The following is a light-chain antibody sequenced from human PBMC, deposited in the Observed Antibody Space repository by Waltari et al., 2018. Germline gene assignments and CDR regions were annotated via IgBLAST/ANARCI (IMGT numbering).Light chain of an antibody. CDR2: AAS. CDR3: QQANSFPLT. Sequence: DIQMTQSPSSVSTSVGDKVAITCRASQGISNWLAWYQQKPGKAPKLLIYAASNLQSGVPSRFSGSGSGTDFTLTITNLQPDDFATYYCQQANSFPLTFGGGTKVEIK. CDR1: QGISNW. J-gene: IGKJ4*01. V-gene: IGKV1-12*01.